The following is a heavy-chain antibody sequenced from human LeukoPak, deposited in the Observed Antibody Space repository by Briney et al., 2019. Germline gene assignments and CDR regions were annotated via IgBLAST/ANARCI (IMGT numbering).Heavy chain of an antibody. D-gene: IGHD4-17*01. CDR2: ISGSGGRT. CDR1: GFTFDTYA. CDR3: ARDDGDYAHPVDY. Sequence: GGSLRLSCAASGFTFDTYAMSWVRQAPGKGLEWVSAISGSGGRTNYADSVKGRFTISRDNAKNSLYLQMNSLRAEDTAVYYCARDDGDYAHPVDYWGQGTLVTVSS. J-gene: IGHJ4*02. V-gene: IGHV3-23*01.